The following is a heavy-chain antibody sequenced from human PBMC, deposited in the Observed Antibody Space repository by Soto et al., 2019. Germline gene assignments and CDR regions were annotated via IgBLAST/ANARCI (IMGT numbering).Heavy chain of an antibody. D-gene: IGHD6-13*01. CDR2: ITPIFGTA. V-gene: IGHV1-69*06. CDR3: ARANIAAAGLDY. Sequence: ASVKVSCKASGGTFSSYAISWVRQAPGQGLEWMGGITPIFGTANYAQKFQGRVTITADKSTSTAYMELSSLRSEDTAVYYCARANIAAAGLDYWGQGTLVTVSS. J-gene: IGHJ4*02. CDR1: GGTFSSYA.